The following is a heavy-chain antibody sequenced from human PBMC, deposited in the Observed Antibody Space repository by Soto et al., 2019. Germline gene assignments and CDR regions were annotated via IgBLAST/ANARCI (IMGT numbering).Heavy chain of an antibody. D-gene: IGHD1-1*01. V-gene: IGHV3-30-3*01. J-gene: IGHJ6*02. CDR1: GFSFDTYG. Sequence: VGSLRLSCVASGFSFDTYGIHWVRQAPGKGLQWVALISYEGSNTYYADSVRGRFTISRDNSKNTLYLQMNTLRPEDTGVYYCARVTPGNNLYYFSGLDFWGQGTSVTVSS. CDR2: ISYEGSNT. CDR3: ARVTPGNNLYYFSGLDF.